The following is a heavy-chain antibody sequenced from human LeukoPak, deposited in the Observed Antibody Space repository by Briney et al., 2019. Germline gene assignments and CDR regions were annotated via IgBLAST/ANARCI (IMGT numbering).Heavy chain of an antibody. J-gene: IGHJ4*02. V-gene: IGHV4-34*01. D-gene: IGHD3-3*01. CDR1: GGSFSGYY. CDR2: IYYSGST. CDR3: ASHWGSYDFWSGYSRKGYFDY. Sequence: SETLSLTCAVYGGSFSGYYWGWIRQPPGKGLEWIGSIYYSGSTYYNPSLKSRVTISVDTSKNQFSLKLSSVTAADTAVYYCASHWGSYDFWSGYSRKGYFDYWGQGTLVTVSS.